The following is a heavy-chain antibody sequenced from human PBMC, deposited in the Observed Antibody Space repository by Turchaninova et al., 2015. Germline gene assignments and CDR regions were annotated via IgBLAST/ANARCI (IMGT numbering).Heavy chain of an antibody. Sequence: QVQLVESGGGVVQPGGFLRLSCAASGFTFSSYGLHWVRQAPGKGLEWVAFLRYDGSNKYYADSVKGRFTISRDNSKNTLYLQMNSLRAEDTAVYYCAKDRYNWNDVDAFDIWGQGTMVTVSS. J-gene: IGHJ3*02. D-gene: IGHD1-20*01. V-gene: IGHV3-30*02. CDR1: GFTFSSYG. CDR2: LRYDGSNK. CDR3: AKDRYNWNDVDAFDI.